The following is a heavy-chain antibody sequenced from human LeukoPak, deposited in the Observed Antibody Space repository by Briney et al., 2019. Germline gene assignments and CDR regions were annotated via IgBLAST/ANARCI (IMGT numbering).Heavy chain of an antibody. CDR2: MYYSGST. J-gene: IGHJ4*02. CDR3: ARGYGSGSYSHFDY. D-gene: IGHD3-10*01. Sequence: SETLSLTCTVSGGSISSYYWSWIRQPPGKGLEWIGYMYYSGSTNYNPSLKSRVTISVDTSKNQFSLKLSSLPAADPAVYYCARGYGSGSYSHFDYWGQGTLVTVSS. CDR1: GGSISSYY. V-gene: IGHV4-59*01.